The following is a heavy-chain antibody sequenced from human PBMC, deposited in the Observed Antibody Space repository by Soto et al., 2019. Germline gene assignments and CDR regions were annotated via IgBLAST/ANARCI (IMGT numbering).Heavy chain of an antibody. V-gene: IGHV3-30*18. J-gene: IGHJ4*02. CDR1: GFTFSSYG. CDR2: ISYDGSNK. CDR3: AKDLCWHGRYYFDY. D-gene: IGHD4-17*01. Sequence: GGSLRLSCAASGFTFSSYGMHWVRQAPGKGLEWVAVISYDGSNKYYADSVKGRFTISRDNSKNTLYLQMNSLRAEDTAVYYCAKDLCWHGRYYFDYWGQGTLVTVSS.